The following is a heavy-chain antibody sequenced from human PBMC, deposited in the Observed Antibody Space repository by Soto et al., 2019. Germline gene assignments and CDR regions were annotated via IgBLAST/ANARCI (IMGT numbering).Heavy chain of an antibody. Sequence: GGSLRLSCAASGFTFSSYAMSWVRQAPGKGLEWVSAISGSGGSTYYADSVEGRFTISRDNSKNTLYLQMNSLRAEDTAVYYCAKDDTVLGPPVYYYYGMDVWGQGTTVTVSS. J-gene: IGHJ6*02. CDR1: GFTFSSYA. V-gene: IGHV3-23*01. D-gene: IGHD4-17*01. CDR3: AKDDTVLGPPVYYYYGMDV. CDR2: ISGSGGST.